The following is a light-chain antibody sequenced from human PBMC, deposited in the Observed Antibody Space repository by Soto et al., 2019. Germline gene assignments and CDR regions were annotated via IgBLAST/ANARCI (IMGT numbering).Light chain of an antibody. V-gene: IGLV2-11*01. J-gene: IGLJ1*01. CDR3: CAYAGSYTFYV. CDR2: DVD. Sequence: QSALTQPPSVSGSPGQSVTISCTGTSSDVGAYNLVSWYQHHPGKAPKLIIYDVDKRPSGVPQRFSGSKSGNTASLTISGLQAEDEADYHCCAYAGSYTFYVFGSGTKLTVL. CDR1: SSDVGAYNL.